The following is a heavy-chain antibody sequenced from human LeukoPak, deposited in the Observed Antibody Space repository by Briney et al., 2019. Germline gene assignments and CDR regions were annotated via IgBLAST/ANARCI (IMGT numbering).Heavy chain of an antibody. CDR3: ARVEMVRGVIIRKSYYYYYMDV. CDR2: INPNSGGT. CDR1: GYTFTGYY. J-gene: IGHJ6*03. D-gene: IGHD3-10*01. V-gene: IGHV1-2*02. Sequence: GASVKVSCKASGYTFTGYYIHWVRQAPGQGLEWMGWINPNSGGTNYAQKFQGRVTMTTDTSTSTAYMELRSLRSDDTAVYYCARVEMVRGVIIRKSYYYYYMDVWGKGTTVTISS.